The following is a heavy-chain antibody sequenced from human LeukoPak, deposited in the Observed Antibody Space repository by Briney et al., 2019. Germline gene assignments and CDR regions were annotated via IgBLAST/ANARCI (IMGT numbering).Heavy chain of an antibody. J-gene: IGHJ4*02. CDR1: GYFISSDYY. Sequence: PSETLSLTCTVSGYFISSDYYWGWVRQPPGKGLEWIGSIYYSGSTYYNPSLKSRVTISGDTSKKHFSLKLSSVTAADTAVYYCARIVSVVGASGYFDYWGQGTLVTVSS. CDR3: ARIVSVVGASGYFDY. V-gene: IGHV4-38-2*02. CDR2: IYYSGST. D-gene: IGHD1-26*01.